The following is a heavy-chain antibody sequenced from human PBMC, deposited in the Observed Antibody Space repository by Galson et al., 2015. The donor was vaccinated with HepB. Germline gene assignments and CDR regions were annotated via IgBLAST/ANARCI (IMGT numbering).Heavy chain of an antibody. CDR2: ISSSSSNI. D-gene: IGHD6-6*01. V-gene: IGHV3-48*01. CDR3: ARDRDAIISSPNCYFYHGTDA. J-gene: IGHJ6*02. Sequence: SLRLSCAASGFTFSSYSMNWVRQAPGKGLEWVSYISSSSSNIYYADSVKGRFTISRDNAKNSLYLEMNSLRAEDTAVYYCARDRDAIISSPNCYFYHGTDAWGQGTTVTVSS. CDR1: GFTFSSYS.